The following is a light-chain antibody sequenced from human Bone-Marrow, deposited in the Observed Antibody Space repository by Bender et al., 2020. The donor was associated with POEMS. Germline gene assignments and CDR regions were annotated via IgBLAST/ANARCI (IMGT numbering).Light chain of an antibody. CDR3: QVWDNGSDEWV. V-gene: IGLV3-21*02. CDR1: ALPLQR. CDR2: DDT. Sequence: SYEVTQPLSVSVSPGQTAKITCSGDALPLQRAYWYRQRPGQAPVVVVYDDTNRPSGIPERISGSNFGNTATLTISGVEVGDEADYYCQVWDNGSDEWVFGGGTQMTVL. J-gene: IGLJ3*02.